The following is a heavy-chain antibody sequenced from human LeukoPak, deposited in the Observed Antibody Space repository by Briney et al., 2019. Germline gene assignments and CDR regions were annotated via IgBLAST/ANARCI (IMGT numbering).Heavy chain of an antibody. D-gene: IGHD6-6*01. Sequence: PSETLSLTCTASGGSISSYYWSWIRQPPGKGLEWIGYIYYSGSTNYNPSLKSRVTISVDTSKNQFSLKLSSVTAADTAVYYCARQLGPRRPGDYWGQGTLVTVSS. CDR1: GGSISSYY. CDR2: IYYSGST. V-gene: IGHV4-59*08. J-gene: IGHJ4*02. CDR3: ARQLGPRRPGDY.